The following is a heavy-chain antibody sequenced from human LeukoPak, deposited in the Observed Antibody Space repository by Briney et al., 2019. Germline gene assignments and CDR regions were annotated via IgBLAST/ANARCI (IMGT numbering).Heavy chain of an antibody. D-gene: IGHD3-22*01. V-gene: IGHV3-21*01. Sequence: GGSLRLSCAASRXTFRSYTMNWVRQAPGKGLEWVSSISSSSGYIYYADSVKGRFTISRDNAKNSLYLQMNSLKVEDTAVYYCARDRYYYDGSGYYYGLDAFDIWGQGTTVTVSS. CDR3: ARDRYYYDGSGYYYGLDAFDI. CDR1: RXTFRSYT. CDR2: ISSSSGYI. J-gene: IGHJ3*02.